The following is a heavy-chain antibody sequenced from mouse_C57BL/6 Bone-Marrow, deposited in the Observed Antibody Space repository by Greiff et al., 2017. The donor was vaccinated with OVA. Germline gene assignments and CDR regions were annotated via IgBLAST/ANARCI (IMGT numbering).Heavy chain of an antibody. CDR2: IYPGGGYT. J-gene: IGHJ4*01. CDR3: ARGHAMDY. CDR1: GYTFTNYW. V-gene: IGHV1-63*01. Sequence: VQLQQSGAELVRPGTSVKMSCKASGYTFTNYWIGWAKQRPGHGLEWIGDIYPGGGYTNYNEKFKGKATLTADKSSSTAYMQISSLTSEDSAIYYCARGHAMDYWGQGTSVTVSS.